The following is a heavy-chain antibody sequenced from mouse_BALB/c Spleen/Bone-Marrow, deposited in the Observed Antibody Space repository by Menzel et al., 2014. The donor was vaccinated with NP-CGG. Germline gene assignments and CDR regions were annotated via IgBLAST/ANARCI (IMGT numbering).Heavy chain of an antibody. CDR2: IDPANGNT. CDR3: ARWEYYAMDY. D-gene: IGHD4-1*01. Sequence: AQLQQPGAELVKPGASVKLSCTASGFNIKDTYMHWVKQRPEQGLEWIGRIDPANGNTKYDPKFQGKATITADTSSNTAYLQLSSLTSEDTAVYYCARWEYYAMDYWGQGTSANVSS. V-gene: IGHV14-3*02. CDR1: GFNIKDTY. J-gene: IGHJ4*01.